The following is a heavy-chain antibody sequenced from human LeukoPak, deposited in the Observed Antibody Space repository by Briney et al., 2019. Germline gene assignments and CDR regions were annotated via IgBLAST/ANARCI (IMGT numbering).Heavy chain of an antibody. Sequence: ASVTVSCTASGYTFTVYYMHWVRQAPGQGLEWMGWINPNSCGTNYAQQFPCRVTMTTDTSINTAYMELSSLRSDDTAVYYCARGSAMVTTYRGGNWFDPWGQGTLVTVSS. V-gene: IGHV1-2*02. CDR3: ARGSAMVTTYRGGNWFDP. J-gene: IGHJ5*02. D-gene: IGHD5-18*01. CDR1: GYTFTVYY. CDR2: INPNSCGT.